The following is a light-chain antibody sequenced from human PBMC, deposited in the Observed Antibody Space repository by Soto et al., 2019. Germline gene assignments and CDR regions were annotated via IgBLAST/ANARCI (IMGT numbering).Light chain of an antibody. V-gene: IGLV2-14*01. J-gene: IGLJ1*01. CDR3: SSYTTISTYV. CDR1: SRDVGGYNY. CDR2: DVR. Sequence: QSVLTQPASVSGSPGQSITISCTGTSRDVGGYNYVSWYQQHPGKAPKLMIYDVRNRPSGVSNRFSGSKSVNTASLTISGLQAEDEADYYCSSYTTISTYVFGPGTKVTVL.